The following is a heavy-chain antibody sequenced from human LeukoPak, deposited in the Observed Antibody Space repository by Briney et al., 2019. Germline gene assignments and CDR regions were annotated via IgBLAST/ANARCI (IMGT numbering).Heavy chain of an antibody. V-gene: IGHV1-2*06. CDR2: INPNSGGT. CDR3: ARGYSSGWHRPEDDY. CDR1: GYTFTCYY. D-gene: IGHD6-19*01. Sequence: ASVKVSCKASGYTFTCYYMHWVRQAPGQGLEWMGRINPNSGGTNYAQKFQGRVTMTRDTSISTAYMELSRLRSDDTAVYYCARGYSSGWHRPEDDYWGQGTLVTVSS. J-gene: IGHJ4*02.